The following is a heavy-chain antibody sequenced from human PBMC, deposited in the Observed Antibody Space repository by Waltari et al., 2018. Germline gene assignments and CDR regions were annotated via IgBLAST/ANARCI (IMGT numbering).Heavy chain of an antibody. CDR2: INHRRRT. CDR1: GGSFSGYY. Sequence: QVQLQQWGAGLLKPSETLSLTCAVYGGSFSGYYWSWIRQPPGKGLEWIGEINHRRRTNYNQSLKRRVTRSVDTSKNQFSLKLSSVTAADTAVYYCARGTGTTGLDYWGQGTLVTVSS. CDR3: ARGTGTTGLDY. J-gene: IGHJ4*02. V-gene: IGHV4-34*01. D-gene: IGHD4-17*01.